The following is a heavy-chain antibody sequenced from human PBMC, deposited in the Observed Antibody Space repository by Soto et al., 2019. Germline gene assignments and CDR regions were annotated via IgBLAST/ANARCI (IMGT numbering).Heavy chain of an antibody. Sequence: SETLSLTCAVYGGSFSGYYWSWIRQPPGKGLEWIGEINHSGSINYNPSLKSRVTISVDTSKNQFSLKLSSVTAADTAVYYCARGGGNRYYYYGMDVWGQGTTVTVSS. CDR1: GGSFSGYY. CDR3: ARGGGNRYYYYGMDV. CDR2: INHSGSI. V-gene: IGHV4-34*01. J-gene: IGHJ6*02. D-gene: IGHD1-26*01.